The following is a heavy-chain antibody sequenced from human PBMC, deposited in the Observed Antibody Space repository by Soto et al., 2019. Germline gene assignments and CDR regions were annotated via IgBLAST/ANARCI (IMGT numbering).Heavy chain of an antibody. D-gene: IGHD6-19*01. CDR2: SSSSSSYI. J-gene: IGHJ5*02. CDR3: ARYKGSIAVAGTDSWFDP. Sequence: EVQLVASGGGLVKPGGSLRLSCAASGFTFSSYSMNWVRQAPGKGLEWVSSSSSSSSYIYYADSVKGRFTIASDNAKNSLYLHMNSLRAEDTAVYYCARYKGSIAVAGTDSWFDPWGQGTLVTVSS. V-gene: IGHV3-21*01. CDR1: GFTFSSYS.